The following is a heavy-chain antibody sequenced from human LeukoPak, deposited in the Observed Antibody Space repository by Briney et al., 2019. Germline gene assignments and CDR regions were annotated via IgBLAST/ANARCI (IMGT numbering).Heavy chain of an antibody. CDR1: GGTCSSYA. J-gene: IGHJ3*02. CDR2: IILIFGTA. D-gene: IGHD6-19*01. Sequence: SVKVSCKASGGTCSSYAISWVRQAPGQGLEWMGGIILIFGTANYAQKFQGRVTITADESTSTAYMELSSLRSEDTAVYYCARDTQQWHGRILASDAFDIWGQGTMVTVSS. V-gene: IGHV1-69*13. CDR3: ARDTQQWHGRILASDAFDI.